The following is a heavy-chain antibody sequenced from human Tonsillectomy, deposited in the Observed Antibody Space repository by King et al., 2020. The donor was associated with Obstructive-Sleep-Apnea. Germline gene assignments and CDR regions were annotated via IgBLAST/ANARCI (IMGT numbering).Heavy chain of an antibody. D-gene: IGHD5-12*01. CDR2: IKSKTDYGTT. Sequence: VQLVESGEGLVKPGGSLRLSCAASGITFSNAWMSWVRQAPGKGLEWVSRIKSKTDYGTTDYAAPVKGRFTISRDDSKNTLYLQMNSLKTEDTAVYYCTRGLRQAVPFDHWGQGTLVTVSS. CDR3: TRGLRQAVPFDH. V-gene: IGHV3-15*01. J-gene: IGHJ4*02. CDR1: GITFSNAW.